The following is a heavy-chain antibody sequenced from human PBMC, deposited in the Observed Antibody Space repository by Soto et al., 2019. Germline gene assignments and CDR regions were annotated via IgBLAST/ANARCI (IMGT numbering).Heavy chain of an antibody. CDR2: IKEDGSEK. J-gene: IGHJ3*01. CDR3: AKIGSSTWYTWAFDV. CDR1: GFIFSDYW. V-gene: IGHV3-7*01. D-gene: IGHD6-13*01. Sequence: PRGSLRLSXAASGFIFSDYWMNWVRQAPGKGLEWVANIKEDGSEKYYVDSVKGRFTISRDNAKNSLYLQMNSLRAEDTAVYYCAKIGSSTWYTWAFDVWGQGTMVTVSS.